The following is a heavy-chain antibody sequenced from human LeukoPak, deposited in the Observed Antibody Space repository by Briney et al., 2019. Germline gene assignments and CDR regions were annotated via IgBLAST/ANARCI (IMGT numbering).Heavy chain of an antibody. J-gene: IGHJ4*02. CDR2: ISGGGGYT. Sequence: GRSLRLSCAASGFTFSHYAMHWVRQAPGKGLEWVSAISGGGGYTYSADSVKGRFTISRDNSKNTLYLQMNSLRAEDTAVYYCAKTAYRHALYYFDYWGQGTLVTVSS. V-gene: IGHV3-23*01. D-gene: IGHD2-21*01. CDR1: GFTFSHYA. CDR3: AKTAYRHALYYFDY.